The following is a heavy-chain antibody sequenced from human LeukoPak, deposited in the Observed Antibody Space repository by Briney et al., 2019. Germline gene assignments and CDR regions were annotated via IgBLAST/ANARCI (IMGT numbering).Heavy chain of an antibody. CDR1: GGTFSSYA. V-gene: IGHV1-69*13. Sequence: VASVKVSCKASGGTFSSYAISWVRQAPGQGLEWMGGILPIFGTANYAQKSQGRLTITADESTSTAYLPLSSLRSEDTAVYYCARAPGSRLNYYGMHVWRQGPTVTVSS. CDR2: ILPIFGTA. D-gene: IGHD2-21*02. J-gene: IGHJ6*02. CDR3: ARAPGSRLNYYGMHV.